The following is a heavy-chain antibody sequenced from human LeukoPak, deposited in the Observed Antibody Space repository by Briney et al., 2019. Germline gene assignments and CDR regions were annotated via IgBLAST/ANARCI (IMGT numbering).Heavy chain of an antibody. CDR3: ARVRSPYYFDY. Sequence: SETLSLTCSVSGGSISSSSYYWGWIRQPPGKGLEWIGSIYYSDAAYYNPSLKSRVTISVDTSKNQLSLKLSSVTAADTAVYYCARVRSPYYFDYWGQGTLVTVSS. V-gene: IGHV4-39*07. CDR2: IYYSDAA. CDR1: GGSISSSSYY. J-gene: IGHJ4*02. D-gene: IGHD1-26*01.